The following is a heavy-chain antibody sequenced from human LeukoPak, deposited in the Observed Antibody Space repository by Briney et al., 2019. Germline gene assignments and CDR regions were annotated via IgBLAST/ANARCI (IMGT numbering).Heavy chain of an antibody. J-gene: IGHJ4*02. D-gene: IGHD3-16*01. CDR1: GFTFSSFA. CDR2: VSASGDTT. CDR3: AKDSLADIDY. V-gene: IGHV3-23*01. Sequence: GGSLRLSCAASGFTFSSFAMSWVRQAPGRGLEWVSFVSASGDTTDYADSVKGRFTFSRDNSKNTLYLQMNSLRAEDTAVYYCAKDSLADIDYWGQGTLVPVSS.